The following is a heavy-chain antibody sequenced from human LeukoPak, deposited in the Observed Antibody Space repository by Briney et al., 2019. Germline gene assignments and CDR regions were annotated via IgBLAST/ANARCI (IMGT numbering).Heavy chain of an antibody. CDR1: GGSISSGGYS. J-gene: IGHJ4*02. CDR3: ARNYYGDFDY. D-gene: IGHD4-17*01. V-gene: IGHV4-30-2*01. CDR2: IYHSGST. Sequence: SETLSLTCAVSGGSISSGGYSWSWIRQPPGKGLEWIGYIYHSGSTCYNPSLKSRVTISVDRSKNQFSLKLSSVTAADTAVYYCARNYYGDFDYWGQGTLVTVSS.